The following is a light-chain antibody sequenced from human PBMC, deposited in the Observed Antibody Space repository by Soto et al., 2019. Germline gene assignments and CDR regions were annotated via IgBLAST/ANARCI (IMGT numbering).Light chain of an antibody. Sequence: EIVLTQSPATLSVSPGDRVTLSCRASQSVDISLAWYQQKPGQTPRLLIYGASTRATDMPGTFSGRGSGTEFTLTITSLRPEDFGVYYCQQYRSWPRTFGQGTKVDI. CDR2: GAS. V-gene: IGKV3-15*01. CDR1: QSVDIS. J-gene: IGKJ1*01. CDR3: QQYRSWPRT.